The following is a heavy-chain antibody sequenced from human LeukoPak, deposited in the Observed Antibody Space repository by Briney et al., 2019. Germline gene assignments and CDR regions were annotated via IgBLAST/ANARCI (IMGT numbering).Heavy chain of an antibody. Sequence: PSGTLSLTCTVSGRSINSKNWWSWVRQPPGKGLEGIGEVYHSGSTNYNPSLKSRASVSADKSKNQFSLKLRSVTAADTAIYYCATVQWQDPLGYFDNWGQGTLVTVSS. D-gene: IGHD6-19*01. J-gene: IGHJ4*02. CDR3: ATVQWQDPLGYFDN. CDR1: GRSINSKNW. CDR2: VYHSGST. V-gene: IGHV4-4*02.